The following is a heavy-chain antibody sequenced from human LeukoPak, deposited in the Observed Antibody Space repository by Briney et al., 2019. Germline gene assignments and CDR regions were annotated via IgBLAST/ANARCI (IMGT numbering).Heavy chain of an antibody. CDR2: ISGSGGST. J-gene: IGHJ4*02. CDR3: AKVPYYYDSSGYYQGDYFDY. Sequence: GGSLRLSCAASGFTFSSSAMSWVRQAPGKGREWVSAISGSGGSTYYADSVKGRFTISRDNSKNTLYLQMNSLRAEDTAVYYCAKVPYYYDSSGYYQGDYFDYWGQGTLVTVSS. D-gene: IGHD3-22*01. V-gene: IGHV3-23*01. CDR1: GFTFSSSA.